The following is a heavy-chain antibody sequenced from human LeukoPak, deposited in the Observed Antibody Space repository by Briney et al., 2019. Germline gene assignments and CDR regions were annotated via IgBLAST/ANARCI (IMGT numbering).Heavy chain of an antibody. CDR1: GGSISSGSYY. V-gene: IGHV4-61*02. CDR2: IYTSGST. J-gene: IGHJ3*02. CDR3: AGHSYFYDISGYLI. D-gene: IGHD3-22*01. Sequence: SETLSLTCTVSGGSISSGSYYWSWIRQPAGKGLEWIGRIYTSGSTNYNPSLKSRVTISVDTSKNQFSLKLSSVTAADTAVYYCAGHSYFYDISGYLIWGQGTMVTVSS.